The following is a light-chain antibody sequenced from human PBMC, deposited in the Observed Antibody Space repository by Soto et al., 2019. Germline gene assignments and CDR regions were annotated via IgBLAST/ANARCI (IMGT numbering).Light chain of an antibody. J-gene: IGLJ1*01. CDR3: SSYTSSSTPIYV. V-gene: IGLV2-14*01. CDR1: SSDVGGYNY. CDR2: DVS. Sequence: QSVLXQPASVSGSPGQSITISCTGTSSDVGGYNYVSWYQQHPGKAPKLMIYDVSNRPSGVSNRFSGSKSGNTASLTISGLQAEDEADYYCSSYTSSSTPIYVFGTGTKVTVL.